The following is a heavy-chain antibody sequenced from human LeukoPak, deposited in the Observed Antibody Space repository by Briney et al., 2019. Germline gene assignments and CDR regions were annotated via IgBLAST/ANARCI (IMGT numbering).Heavy chain of an antibody. D-gene: IGHD5-24*01. V-gene: IGHV3-33*01. J-gene: IGHJ4*02. CDR3: ARAWLGVSRPPFEY. CDR2: IWYDGSNK. Sequence: GGSLRPSCAASGFIFSHYGMHWVRQAPGEGLEWVAVIWYDGSNKDYADSVKGRFTISRDNSKNTLYLQMNSLRAEDTAVYFCARAWLGVSRPPFEYWGQGTLVTVSS. CDR1: GFIFSHYG.